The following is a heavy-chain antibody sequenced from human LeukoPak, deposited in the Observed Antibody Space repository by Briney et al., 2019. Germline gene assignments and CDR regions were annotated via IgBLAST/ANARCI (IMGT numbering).Heavy chain of an antibody. D-gene: IGHD3-22*01. Sequence: PGGSLRLSCAASGFTFSSYSMNWVRQAPGKGLEWVSSISSSSYIYYADSVKGRFTISRDNAKNSLYLQMNSLRAEDTAVYYCARGVHYYDSSGYYIVWDYWGQGTLVTVSS. CDR2: ISSSSYI. CDR1: GFTFSSYS. CDR3: ARGVHYYDSSGYYIVWDY. V-gene: IGHV3-21*01. J-gene: IGHJ4*02.